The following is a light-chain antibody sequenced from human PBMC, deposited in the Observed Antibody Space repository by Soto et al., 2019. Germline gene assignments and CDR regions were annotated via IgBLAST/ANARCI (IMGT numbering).Light chain of an antibody. J-gene: IGKJ1*01. CDR2: DAS. V-gene: IGKV1-5*01. CDR1: QSITNW. Sequence: DIQMTQTPSTLSASVGDRVTITCRASQSITNWLAWYQQKPGKAPKVLIYDASILESGVPSRFSGSGSGTEFTLTISSLQPDDYATYYCQHFITYPWAFGQGTNVAIK. CDR3: QHFITYPWA.